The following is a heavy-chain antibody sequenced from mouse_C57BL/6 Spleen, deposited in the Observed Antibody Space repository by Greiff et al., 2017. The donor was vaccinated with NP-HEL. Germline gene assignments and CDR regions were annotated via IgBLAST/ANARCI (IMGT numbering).Heavy chain of an antibody. V-gene: IGHV1-50*01. CDR1: GYTFTSYW. CDR2: IDPSDSYT. CDR3: ARGDFRYWYFDV. J-gene: IGHJ1*03. Sequence: VQLQQSGAELVKPGASVKLSCKASGYTFTSYWMQWVKQRPGQGLEWIGEIDPSDSYTNYNQKFKGKATLTVDTSSSTAYMQLSSLTSEDSAVYYCARGDFRYWYFDVWGTGTTVTVSS.